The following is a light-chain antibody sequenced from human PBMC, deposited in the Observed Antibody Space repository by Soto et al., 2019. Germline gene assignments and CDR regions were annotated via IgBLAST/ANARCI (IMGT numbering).Light chain of an antibody. CDR3: SSYTSSSTPLV. J-gene: IGLJ3*02. CDR1: SSDVGGYNY. CDR2: DVT. Sequence: QSALTQPASVSGSPGQLITISCTGTSSDVGGYNYVSWYQQYPGKAPKLMIYDVTNRPSGVSNRFSGSKSGNTASLTISGLQAEDEADYYCSSYTSSSTPLVFGGGTQLTVL. V-gene: IGLV2-14*01.